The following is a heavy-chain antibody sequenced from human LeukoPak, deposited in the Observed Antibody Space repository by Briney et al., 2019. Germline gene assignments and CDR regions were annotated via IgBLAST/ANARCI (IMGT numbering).Heavy chain of an antibody. J-gene: IGHJ2*01. D-gene: IGHD3-22*01. V-gene: IGHV1-69*01. CDR3: ARDRYYYDSSGYYSYWYFDL. CDR1: GGTFSSYA. CDR2: IIPIFGTA. Sequence: AXVKVSCKASGGTFSSYAISWVRQAPGQGLEWMGGIIPIFGTANYAQKFQGRVTITADESTSTAYMELSSLRFEDTAVYYCARDRYYYDSSGYYSYWYFDLWGRGTLVTVSS.